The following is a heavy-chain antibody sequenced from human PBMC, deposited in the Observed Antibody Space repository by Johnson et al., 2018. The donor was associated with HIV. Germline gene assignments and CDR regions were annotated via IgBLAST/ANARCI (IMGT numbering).Heavy chain of an antibody. D-gene: IGHD2-15*01. CDR3: ATAYFGGGTCPLWSAFDI. CDR1: VFTFSSYG. V-gene: IGHV3-30*03. CDR2: ISYDGKNK. J-gene: IGHJ3*02. Sequence: QVQLVESGGGVVQPGRSLRLSCAASVFTFSSYGMHWVRQAPCKGLEWVAVISYDGKNKYSAYSVKGRFTIYRDNAKNSLYLQMNSLIPEDTAVYYCATAYFGGGTCPLWSAFDIWGQGTKVTVSS.